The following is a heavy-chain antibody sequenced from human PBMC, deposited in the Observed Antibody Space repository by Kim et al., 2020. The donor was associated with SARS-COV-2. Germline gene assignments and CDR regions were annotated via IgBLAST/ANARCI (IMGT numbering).Heavy chain of an antibody. CDR3: ARDHLDGRDP. J-gene: IGHJ5*02. Sequence: GRTYYADSVEGRLTISRDNSKNTLYLQMNSLRAEDTAVYYCARDHLDGRDPWGQGTLVTVSS. V-gene: IGHV3-66*01. D-gene: IGHD3-3*02. CDR2: GRT.